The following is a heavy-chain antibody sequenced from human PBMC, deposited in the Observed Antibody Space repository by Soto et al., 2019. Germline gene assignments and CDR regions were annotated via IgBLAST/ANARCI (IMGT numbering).Heavy chain of an antibody. CDR3: ARTGYSGYEVYYYGMDV. CDR1: GGSVSSGSFY. V-gene: IGHV4-61*01. Sequence: LSLTCNVSGGSVSSGSFYWSWIRQPPGKGLEWIGYIFYTGSTNYNPSLASRVTISVDRSQNQFSLQLTSVTAADTAVYFCARTGYSGYEVYYYGMDVWGQGTTVTVSS. CDR2: IFYTGST. D-gene: IGHD5-12*01. J-gene: IGHJ6*02.